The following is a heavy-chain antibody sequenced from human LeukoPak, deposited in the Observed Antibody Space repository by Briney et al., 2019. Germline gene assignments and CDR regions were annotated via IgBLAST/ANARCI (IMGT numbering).Heavy chain of an antibody. CDR1: GGSISSYY. V-gene: IGHV4-59*01. CDR3: ARDRGNYDFWSGYYYGRYYYYYMDV. J-gene: IGHJ6*03. Sequence: TSETLSLTCTVSGGSISSYYWSWIRQPPGKGLEWIGYIYYSGSTNYNPSLKSRVTISVDTSKNQFSLKLSSVTAADTAVYYCARDRGNYDFWSGYYYGRYYYYYMDVWGKGTTVTVSS. CDR2: IYYSGST. D-gene: IGHD3-3*01.